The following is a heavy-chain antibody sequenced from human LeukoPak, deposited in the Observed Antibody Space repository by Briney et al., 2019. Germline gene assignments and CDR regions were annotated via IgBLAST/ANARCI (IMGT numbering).Heavy chain of an antibody. J-gene: IGHJ4*02. CDR3: ARQVGATYPRFDY. CDR2: IIPIFGTA. D-gene: IGHD1-26*01. V-gene: IGHV1-69*13. Sequence: ASVKVSCKASGCTFSSYAISWVRQAPGQGLEWMGGIIPIFGTANYAQKFQGRVTITADESTSTAYMELSSLRSEDTAVYYCARQVGATYPRFDYWGQGTRVTVSS. CDR1: GCTFSSYA.